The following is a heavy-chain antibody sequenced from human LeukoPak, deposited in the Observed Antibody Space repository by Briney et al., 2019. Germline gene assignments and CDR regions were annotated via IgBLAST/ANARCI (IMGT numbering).Heavy chain of an antibody. D-gene: IGHD3-10*01. CDR1: GFTFSSYG. CDR2: IWYDGSNK. V-gene: IGHV3-33*01. CDR3: ARDGYYYGSGSQPSLDY. J-gene: IGHJ4*02. Sequence: GRSLRLSCAASGFTFSSYGMHWVRQAPGKGLEWVAVIWYDGSNKYYADSVKGRFTISRDNSKNTLYLQMNSLRAEDTAVYYCARDGYYYGSGSQPSLDYWGQGTLVTVSS.